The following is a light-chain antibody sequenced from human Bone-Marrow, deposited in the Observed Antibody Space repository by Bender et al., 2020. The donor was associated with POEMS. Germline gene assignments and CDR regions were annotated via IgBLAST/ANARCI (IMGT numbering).Light chain of an antibody. CDR2: GNT. CDR1: SSNIGAGYA. Sequence: QSVLTQPPSVSGAPGQRVTISCTGSSSNIGAGYAAHWYQQLPGTAPKLLIYGNTNRPSGVPDRFSGSKSGTSASLAITGLQAEDEADYYWQSYDSRLSGVVFGGGTKLTVL. V-gene: IGLV1-40*01. CDR3: QSYDSRLSGVV. J-gene: IGLJ3*02.